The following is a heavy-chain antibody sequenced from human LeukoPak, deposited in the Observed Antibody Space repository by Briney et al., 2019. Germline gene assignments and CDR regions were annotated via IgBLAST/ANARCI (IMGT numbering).Heavy chain of an antibody. CDR3: ARGGYDGGGYYPYY. V-gene: IGHV3-21*01. Sequence: GGSLRLSCAASGFTFSSYNMNWVRQAPGKGLEWVSSISSSSSYIYYADSVKGRFTISRDNAKNSLYLQMNSLRAEDTAFYYCARGGYDGGGYYPYYWGQGTLVTVSS. J-gene: IGHJ4*02. D-gene: IGHD3-22*01. CDR1: GFTFSSYN. CDR2: ISSSSSYI.